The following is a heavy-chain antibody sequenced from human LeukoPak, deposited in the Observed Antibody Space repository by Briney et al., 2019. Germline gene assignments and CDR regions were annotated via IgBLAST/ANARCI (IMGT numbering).Heavy chain of an antibody. D-gene: IGHD2-21*01. CDR1: GYIFSSYW. V-gene: IGHV5-51*01. CDR3: AQSLFEERGAFDI. Sequence: GESLKISFKGSGYIFSSYWIGWVRPMPGKGLEWMGIIYPGDSGTRYRPPFQGQVTISADKSISTAYLQWSSLKASDTAMYYCAQSLFEERGAFDIWGQGTMVTVSS. J-gene: IGHJ3*02. CDR2: IYPGDSGT.